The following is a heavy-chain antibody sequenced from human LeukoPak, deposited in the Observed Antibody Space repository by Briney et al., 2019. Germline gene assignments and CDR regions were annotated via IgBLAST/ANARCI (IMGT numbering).Heavy chain of an antibody. J-gene: IGHJ4*02. V-gene: IGHV3-33*06. CDR2: IWYDGSNK. D-gene: IGHD3-22*01. Sequence: PGRSLRLFCAASGFTFSSYGMHWVRQAPGKGLEWVAVIWYDGSNKYYADSVKGRFTISRDNSKNTLYLQMNSLRAEDTAVYYCAKSDSSGYYYAEGGSFDYWGQGTLVTVSS. CDR3: AKSDSSGYYYAEGGSFDY. CDR1: GFTFSSYG.